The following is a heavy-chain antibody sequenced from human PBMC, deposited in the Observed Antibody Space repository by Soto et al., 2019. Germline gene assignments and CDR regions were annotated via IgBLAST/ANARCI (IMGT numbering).Heavy chain of an antibody. CDR3: ASSHGYSSGWYLLYHFDY. Sequence: SETLSLTCTVSGGSISSGDYYWRWIRQPPGKGLEWIGYIYYSGSTYYNPSLKSRVTISVDTSKNQFSLKLSSVTAADTAVYYCASSHGYSSGWYLLYHFDYWGQGTLVTVS. D-gene: IGHD6-19*01. V-gene: IGHV4-30-4*01. CDR2: IYYSGST. J-gene: IGHJ4*02. CDR1: GGSISSGDYY.